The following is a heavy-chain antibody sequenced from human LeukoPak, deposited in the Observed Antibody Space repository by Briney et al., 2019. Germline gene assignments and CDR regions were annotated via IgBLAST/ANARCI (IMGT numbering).Heavy chain of an antibody. D-gene: IGHD2-15*01. CDR3: ARGMRYCSGGSCYSPYNWFDP. V-gene: IGHV4-34*01. CDR1: GGSFSGYY. J-gene: IGHJ5*02. CDR2: INHSGST. Sequence: PSKTLSLTCAVYGGSFSGYYWSWIRQPPGKGLEWIGEINHSGSTNYNPSLKSRVTISVDTSKNQFSLKLSSVTAADTAVYYCARGMRYCSGGSCYSPYNWFDPWGQGTLVTVSS.